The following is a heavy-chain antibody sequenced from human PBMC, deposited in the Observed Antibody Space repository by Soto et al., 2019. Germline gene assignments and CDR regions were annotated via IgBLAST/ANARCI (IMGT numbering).Heavy chain of an antibody. CDR2: IGNTLDTI. Sequence: EVQLVESGGVLVQPGGSLRLSCAASGFAFSRHTMNWVRQAPGKGLEWVAYIGNTLDTIYYADSVKGRFIISRDDAMKSVFLHMSSLRDYDTAVYYCARGDCSGGSCYGIDVWGRGTTVTVSS. D-gene: IGHD2-15*01. V-gene: IGHV3-48*02. J-gene: IGHJ6*02. CDR1: GFAFSRHT. CDR3: ARGDCSGGSCYGIDV.